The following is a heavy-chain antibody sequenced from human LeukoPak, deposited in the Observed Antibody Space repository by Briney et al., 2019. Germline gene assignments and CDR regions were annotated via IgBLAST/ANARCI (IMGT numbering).Heavy chain of an antibody. CDR1: GFTFSSYW. D-gene: IGHD6-13*01. CDR3: ARGGSSWYKYYYMDV. CDR2: INSDGSST. Sequence: GGTLRLSCAASGFTFSSYWMHWVREAPGKGLVWVSRINSDGSSTSYADSVKGRFTISRDHAKNTLYLQMNSLRAEDTAVYYCARGGSSWYKYYYMDVWGKGTTVTVSS. V-gene: IGHV3-74*01. J-gene: IGHJ6*03.